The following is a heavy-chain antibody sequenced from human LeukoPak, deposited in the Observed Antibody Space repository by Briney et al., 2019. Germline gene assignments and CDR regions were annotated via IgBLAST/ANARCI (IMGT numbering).Heavy chain of an antibody. CDR3: AKDRGGGRDAFDI. D-gene: IGHD3-10*01. V-gene: IGHV4-59*01. J-gene: IGHJ3*02. CDR2: ISRSGDT. Sequence: PSETLSLTCSVSGDSISSYAWSWIRRPPGKGLEWIGDISRSGDTNYSPSRKSRLTISVDMSKNQFSLKLRSVTAADTAVYYCAKDRGGGRDAFDIWGQGTVVTVSS. CDR1: GDSISSYA.